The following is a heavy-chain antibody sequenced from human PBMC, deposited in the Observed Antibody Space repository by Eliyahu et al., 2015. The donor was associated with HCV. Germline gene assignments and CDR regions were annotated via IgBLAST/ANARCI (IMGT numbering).Heavy chain of an antibody. J-gene: IGHJ5*02. CDR1: GFTFNYAW. D-gene: IGHD6-6*01. CDR3: TTFASVAARLP. V-gene: IGHV3-15*01. Sequence: EVQVVESGGGLVKPGGSLRLSCVASGFTFNYAWMSWVRQAPGKGLEWVGLIRNKGDGETTDYAAPVKGRVTISRDDSRNTVYLQINNLKIEDTAVYYCTTFASVAARLPWGPGTLVTVSS. CDR2: IRNKGDGETT.